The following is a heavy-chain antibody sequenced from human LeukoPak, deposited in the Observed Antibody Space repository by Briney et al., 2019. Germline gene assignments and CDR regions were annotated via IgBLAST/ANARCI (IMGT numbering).Heavy chain of an antibody. J-gene: IGHJ6*03. D-gene: IGHD2-15*01. CDR1: GFTFGDYA. CDR2: IRSKAYGGTT. Sequence: GGSLRLSCTASGFTFGDYAMSWFRQAPGKGLEWVGFIRSKAYGGTTEYAASVKGRFTISRDDSKSIAYLQMNSLKTEDTAVYYCTRDAQGYCSGGSCYSIYYYYYYMDVWGKGTTVTVSS. CDR3: TRDAQGYCSGGSCYSIYYYYYYMDV. V-gene: IGHV3-49*03.